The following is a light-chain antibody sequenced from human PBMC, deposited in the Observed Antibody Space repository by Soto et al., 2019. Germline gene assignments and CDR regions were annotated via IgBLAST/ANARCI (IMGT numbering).Light chain of an antibody. CDR1: QNIDRY. Sequence: DIHMTQSPSSLSASVGDSVTITCRPSQNIDRYLHWYQHIPGKAPNLLIYGVFHLHSGVPSRFTGSGSRTHFTLTISSLQPEDSATYYCQPTYSTPPAFGGGTKVE. CDR2: GVF. CDR3: QPTYSTPPA. V-gene: IGKV1-39*01. J-gene: IGKJ4*01.